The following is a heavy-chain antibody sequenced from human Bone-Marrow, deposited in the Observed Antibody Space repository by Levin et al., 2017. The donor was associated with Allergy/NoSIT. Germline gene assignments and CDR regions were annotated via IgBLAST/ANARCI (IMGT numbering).Heavy chain of an antibody. Sequence: PSETLSLTCAASGFTFSSYWMSWVRQAPGKGLEWVGNIKQDGGGNYYVDSVKGRFTISRDNAKNSLYLQMNSLRAEDTAVYYCARNGLVAASATDFYGMDVWGQGTTVTVS. D-gene: IGHD6-13*01. J-gene: IGHJ6*02. CDR2: IKQDGGGN. CDR3: ARNGLVAASATDFYGMDV. CDR1: GFTFSSYW. V-gene: IGHV3-7*01.